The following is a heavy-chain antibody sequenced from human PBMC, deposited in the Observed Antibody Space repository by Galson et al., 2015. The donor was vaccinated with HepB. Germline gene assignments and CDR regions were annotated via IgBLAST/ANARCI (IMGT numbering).Heavy chain of an antibody. J-gene: IGHJ4*02. CDR3: AREPRITMVRGVGSGFDY. CDR2: ISSSSSYI. V-gene: IGHV3-21*01. Sequence: SLRLSCAASGFTFSSYSMNWVRQAPGKGLEWVSSISSSSSYIYYADSVKGRFTISRDNAKNSLYLQMNSLRAEDTAVYYCAREPRITMVRGVGSGFDYWGQGTLVTVSS. D-gene: IGHD3-10*01. CDR1: GFTFSSYS.